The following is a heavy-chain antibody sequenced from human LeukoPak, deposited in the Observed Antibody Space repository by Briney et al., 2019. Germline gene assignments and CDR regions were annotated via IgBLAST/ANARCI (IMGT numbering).Heavy chain of an antibody. CDR3: VRGGTYWTVS. V-gene: IGHV3-7*01. Sequence: GGSLRLSCAASGFVFSASYMSWVRKALGKGLEWVATIKADGSEKYHVDSVSGRFTISRDNTNDSLFLQMNSLRVDDTAVYYCVRGGTYWTVSWGQGTLVNVS. CDR1: GFVFSASY. J-gene: IGHJ5*01. CDR2: IKADGSEK.